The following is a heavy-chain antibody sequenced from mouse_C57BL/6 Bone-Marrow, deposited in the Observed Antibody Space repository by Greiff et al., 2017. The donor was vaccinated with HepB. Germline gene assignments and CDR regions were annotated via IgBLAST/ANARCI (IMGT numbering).Heavy chain of an antibody. CDR1: GYAFSSSW. V-gene: IGHV1-82*01. Sequence: QVTLKVSGPELVKPGASVKISCKASGYAFSSSWMNWVKQRPGKGLEWIGRIYPGDGDTNYNGKFKGKATLTADKSSSTAYMQLSSLTSEDSAVYFCAHAWFAYWGQGTLVTVSA. CDR2: IYPGDGDT. CDR3: AHAWFAY. J-gene: IGHJ3*01.